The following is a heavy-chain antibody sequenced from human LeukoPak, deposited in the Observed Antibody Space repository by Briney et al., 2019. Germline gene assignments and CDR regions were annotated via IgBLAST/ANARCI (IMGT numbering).Heavy chain of an antibody. CDR2: ISWNSGSI. Sequence: GGSLRLSCAASGFTFDDYAMHWVRQAPGKGLEWVSGISWNSGSIGYADSVKGRFTISRDNAKNSLYLQMNSLRAEDTALYYCAKDSGYGSGPYFDYWGQGTLVTVSS. V-gene: IGHV3-9*01. D-gene: IGHD3-10*01. J-gene: IGHJ4*02. CDR1: GFTFDDYA. CDR3: AKDSGYGSGPYFDY.